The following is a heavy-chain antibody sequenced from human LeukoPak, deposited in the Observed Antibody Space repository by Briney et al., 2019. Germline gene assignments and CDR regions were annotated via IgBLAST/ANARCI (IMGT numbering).Heavy chain of an antibody. CDR2: INHSGST. V-gene: IGHV4-34*01. J-gene: IGHJ5*02. CDR1: GGSFSGYY. CDR3: ARGRIIVLMVYARGNWFDP. Sequence: SETLSLTCAVYGGSFSGYYWSWIRQPPGKGLEWIGEINHSGSTKYNPSLKSRVSISVDASKNQFSLKLSSVTAADTAVYYCARGRIIVLMVYARGNWFDPWGQGTLVTVSS. D-gene: IGHD2-8*01.